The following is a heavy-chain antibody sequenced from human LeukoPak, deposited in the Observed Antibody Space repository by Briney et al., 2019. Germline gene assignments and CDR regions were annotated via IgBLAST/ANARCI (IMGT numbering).Heavy chain of an antibody. CDR1: GFAFSSYD. CDR3: ARVAGWHWFDP. D-gene: IGHD6-19*01. V-gene: IGHV3-23*01. CDR2: IRPSGDNT. J-gene: IGHJ5*02. Sequence: GGSLRLSCAASGFAFSSYDMTWVRQAPGRGLEWVSSIRPSGDNTYYGDSVKGRLTISRDNSKNTVYLQMNNMRVDDTAVYYCARVAGWHWFDPWGQGTLVTVSS.